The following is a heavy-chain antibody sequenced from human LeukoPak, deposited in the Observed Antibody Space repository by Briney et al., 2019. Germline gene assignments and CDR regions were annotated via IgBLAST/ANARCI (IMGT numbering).Heavy chain of an antibody. J-gene: IGHJ6*02. D-gene: IGHD6-6*01. CDR2: IWYDGSNK. CDR3: ARGGYSSSANPYYYYGMDV. V-gene: IGHV3-33*01. CDR1: GFTFSSYG. Sequence: PGGSLRLSCAASGFTFSSYGMHWVRQAPGKGLEWVAVIWYDGSNKYYADSVKGRFTISRDNSKNTLYLQMNSLRAEDTAVYYCARGGYSSSANPYYYYGMDVWGQGTTVTVSS.